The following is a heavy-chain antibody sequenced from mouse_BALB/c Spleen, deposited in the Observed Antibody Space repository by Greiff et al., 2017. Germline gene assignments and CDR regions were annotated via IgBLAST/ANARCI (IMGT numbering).Heavy chain of an antibody. CDR1: GYTFTSYW. CDR2: INPSTGYT. Sequence: VQLQQSGPELVKPGASVKISCKASGYTFTSYWMHWVKQRPGQGLEWIGYINPSTGYTEYNQKFKDKATLTADKSSSTAYMQLSSLTSEDSAVYYCARDRNPDYWGQGTTLTVSS. D-gene: IGHD2-1*01. J-gene: IGHJ2*01. V-gene: IGHV1S26*01. CDR3: ARDRNPDY.